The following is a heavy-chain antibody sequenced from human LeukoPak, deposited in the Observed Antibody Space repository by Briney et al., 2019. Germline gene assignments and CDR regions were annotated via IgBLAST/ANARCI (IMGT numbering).Heavy chain of an antibody. J-gene: IGHJ3*02. Sequence: PGGSLRLSCAASGFTFSSYAMSWVRQAPGKGLEWVSYIGSGSSSIKYADSVKGRFTISRDNAKNSLYLQVNSLRVEDTAVYYCARDYSSTSGKHAFDIWGQGTMVTVSS. D-gene: IGHD6-13*01. V-gene: IGHV3-48*01. CDR2: IGSGSSSI. CDR3: ARDYSSTSGKHAFDI. CDR1: GFTFSSYA.